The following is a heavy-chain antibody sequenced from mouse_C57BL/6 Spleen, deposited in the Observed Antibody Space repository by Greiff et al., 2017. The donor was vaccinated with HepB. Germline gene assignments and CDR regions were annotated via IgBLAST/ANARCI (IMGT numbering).Heavy chain of an antibody. V-gene: IGHV1-15*01. CDR2: IDPETGGT. J-gene: IGHJ2*01. CDR3: TRWKPPFDY. Sequence: QVHVKQSGAELVRPGASVTLSCKASGYTFTDYEMHWVKQTPVHGLEWIGAIDPETGGTAYNQKFKGKAILTADKSSSTAYMELRSLTSEDSAVYYCTRWKPPFDYWGQGTTLTVSS. CDR1: GYTFTDYE.